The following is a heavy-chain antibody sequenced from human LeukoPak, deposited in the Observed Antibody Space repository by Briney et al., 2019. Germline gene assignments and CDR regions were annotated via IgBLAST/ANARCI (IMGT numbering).Heavy chain of an antibody. CDR1: GYAFSNYG. D-gene: IGHD3-16*01. V-gene: IGHV1-18*01. J-gene: IGHJ4*02. CDR2: ISTFNGNT. CDR3: ARRHLIGNGYFDH. Sequence: ASVKVSCKASGYAFSNYGISWVRQAPGQGLEWLGWISTFNGNTNYAQKFQDRVTMTTDTSTNTAYLELRSLRSDDTAVYYCARRHLIGNGYFDHWGQGTLIIVSS.